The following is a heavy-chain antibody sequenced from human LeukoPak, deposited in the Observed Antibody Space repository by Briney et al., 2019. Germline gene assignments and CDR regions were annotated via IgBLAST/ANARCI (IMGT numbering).Heavy chain of an antibody. CDR2: ISGDGSVT. V-gene: IGHV3-74*01. CDR1: GFTLRNYW. CDR3: ARYSSSTGGASYYLDY. Sequence: GGSLRLSCTASGFTLRNYWMHWVRQVPGKRLVWVSRISGDGSVTNYADSVQGRFTISRDNAKNTPYLQIDSLRSEDTAVYYCARYSSSTGGASYYLDYWGHGTLVTVSS. J-gene: IGHJ4*01. D-gene: IGHD6-6*01.